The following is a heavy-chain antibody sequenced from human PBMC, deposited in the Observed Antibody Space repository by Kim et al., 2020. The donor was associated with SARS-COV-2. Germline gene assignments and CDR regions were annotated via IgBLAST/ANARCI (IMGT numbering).Heavy chain of an antibody. D-gene: IGHD6-13*01. Sequence: YNPSLESRVTMSVDTSKNQFSLKLSSVTAADTAIYYCARLAGASDPTLDSWGQGTLVTVSS. J-gene: IGHJ4*02. CDR3: ARLAGASDPTLDS. V-gene: IGHV4-59*10.